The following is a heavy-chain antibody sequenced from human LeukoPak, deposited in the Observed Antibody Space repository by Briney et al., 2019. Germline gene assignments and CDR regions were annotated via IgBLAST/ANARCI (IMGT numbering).Heavy chain of an antibody. J-gene: IGHJ4*02. Sequence: PGGSLRLSCAASGFTVSSTYISWVRQAPGKGLEWVSIIYSGGSTYYADSVKGRFTISRDNSKNTVYLQMSSLRAEDTAVYYCARDASGDYWGQGTLVTVSS. V-gene: IGHV3-53*01. CDR2: IYSGGST. CDR1: GFTVSSTY. CDR3: ARDASGDY.